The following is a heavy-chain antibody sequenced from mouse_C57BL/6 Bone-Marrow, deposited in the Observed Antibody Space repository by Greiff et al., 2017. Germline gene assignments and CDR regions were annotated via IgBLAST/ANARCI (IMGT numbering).Heavy chain of an antibody. CDR2: IYPGGGYT. V-gene: IGHV1-63*01. CDR3: ARYYGHWYFDV. J-gene: IGHJ1*03. Sequence: QVQLQQSGAELVRPGTSVKMSCKASGYTFTNYWIGWAKQRPGHGLEWIGDIYPGGGYTKYNEKFKGKATLTADKSSSTAYMQFSSLTSEDSAIYYCARYYGHWYFDVWGTGTTVTVSS. CDR1: GYTFTNYW. D-gene: IGHD1-2*01.